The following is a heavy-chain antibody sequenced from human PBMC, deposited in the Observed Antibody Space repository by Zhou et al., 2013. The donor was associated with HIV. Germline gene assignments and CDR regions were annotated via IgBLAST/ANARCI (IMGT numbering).Heavy chain of an antibody. CDR3: ASQAGEGELDYYYMDV. D-gene: IGHD3-10*01. CDR1: GGTFSSYA. CDR2: IIPIFGTA. J-gene: IGHJ6*03. Sequence: QAQLVQSGAEVKKPGSSVKVSCKASGGTFSSYAISWVRQAPGQGLEWMGGIIPIFGTANYAQKFQGRVTITTDESTSTAYMELSSLRSEDTAVYYCASQAGEGELDYYYMDVWGKGTTVTVSS. V-gene: IGHV1-69*05.